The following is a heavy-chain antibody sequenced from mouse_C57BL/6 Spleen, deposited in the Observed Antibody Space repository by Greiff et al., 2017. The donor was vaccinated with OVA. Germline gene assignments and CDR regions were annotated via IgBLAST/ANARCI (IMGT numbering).Heavy chain of an antibody. V-gene: IGHV1-53*01. J-gene: IGHJ2*01. D-gene: IGHD1-1*01. CDR3: AGGGSSSYYFDY. CDR2: INPSNGGT. CDR1: GYTFTSYW. Sequence: VQLQQSGTELVKPGASVKLSCKASGYTFTSYWMHWVKQRPGQGLEWIGNINPSNGGTNYNEKFKSKATLTVDKSSSTAYMQLSSLTSEDSAVYYCAGGGSSSYYFDYWGQGTTLTVSS.